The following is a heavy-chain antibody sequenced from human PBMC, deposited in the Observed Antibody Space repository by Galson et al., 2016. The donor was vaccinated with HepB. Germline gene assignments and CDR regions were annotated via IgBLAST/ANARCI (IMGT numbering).Heavy chain of an antibody. V-gene: IGHV3-23*01. J-gene: IGHJ4*02. CDR2: INDSGGRT. Sequence: SLRLSCAASGFTFNIYAMSWVRQAPGKGLEWVSTINDSGGRTYYTDSVKGRFTISRDNSKNTLYLQMNSLRAEDTALYYCAKPLPTVTTADFAYWGQGALVTVSS. CDR3: AKPLPTVTTADFAY. CDR1: GFTFNIYA. D-gene: IGHD4-17*01.